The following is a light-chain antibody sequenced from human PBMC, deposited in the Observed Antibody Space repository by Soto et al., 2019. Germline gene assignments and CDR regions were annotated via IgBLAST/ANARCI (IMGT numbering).Light chain of an antibody. CDR1: QSVSSY. J-gene: IGKJ2*01. V-gene: IGKV3-11*01. Sequence: EIVLTQSPATLSLSPGERATLSCRASQSVSSYLAWYQQKPGQAPRLLIYVASNRATGIPARFSGSGSETDFTLTISSLEPEDFAVYYCQQRSDWPPMYTFGQGTRLEIK. CDR2: VAS. CDR3: QQRSDWPPMYT.